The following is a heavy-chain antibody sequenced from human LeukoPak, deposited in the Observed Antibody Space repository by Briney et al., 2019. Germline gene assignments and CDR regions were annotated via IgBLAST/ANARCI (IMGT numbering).Heavy chain of an antibody. CDR3: AREVDRSFGY. CDR2: IKQDGSEA. V-gene: IGHV3-7*01. J-gene: IGHJ4*02. CDR1: GFTFSSYW. D-gene: IGHD2-15*01. Sequence: PGGSLRLSCAASGFTFSSYWMSWVRQAPGKGLEWVANIKQDGSEAYYVDSVKGRFTISRDNAKNSLFLQMSSLRVEDTAVYYCAREVDRSFGYWGQGNLVTVSS.